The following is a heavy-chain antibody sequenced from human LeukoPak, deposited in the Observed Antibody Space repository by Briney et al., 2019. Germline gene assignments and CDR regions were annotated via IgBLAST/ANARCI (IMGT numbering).Heavy chain of an antibody. CDR2: STGSGSNT. CDR1: LCSLNTYS. Sequence: LPCPPCLCSLNTYSLSWLRQAPPKALEGVAASTGSGSNTYYADSVKGRFTISRDNSKNTLYLLMNSLRGEDTAVYYCVREGLRPYFDYWGQGTLVTVAS. J-gene: IGHJ4*02. CDR3: VREGLRPYFDY. V-gene: IGHV3-23*01.